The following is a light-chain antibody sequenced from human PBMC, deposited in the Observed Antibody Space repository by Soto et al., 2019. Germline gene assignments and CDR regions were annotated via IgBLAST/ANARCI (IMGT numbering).Light chain of an antibody. CDR1: QSVSSSY. CDR2: GTT. CDR3: QQYGVSPKT. J-gene: IGKJ1*01. Sequence: EIVLTQSPGTLSLSPGERATLSCRASQSVSSSYLAWYQQKPGQAPRLVIYGTTNRAAGIPDRFSGSGSGTDFTLTISRLEPEDSAVYFCQQYGVSPKTFGQGTKV. V-gene: IGKV3-20*01.